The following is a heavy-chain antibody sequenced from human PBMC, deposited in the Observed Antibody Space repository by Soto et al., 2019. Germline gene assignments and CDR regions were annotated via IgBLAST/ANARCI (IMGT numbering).Heavy chain of an antibody. J-gene: IGHJ5*02. V-gene: IGHV1-69*13. CDR3: ARGHDYGGNPRYRWFDP. CDR2: IIPIFGTA. CDR1: GGTFSSYA. Sequence: SVKVSCKASGGTFSSYAISWVRQAPGQGLEWMGGIIPIFGTANYAQKFQGRVTITADESTSTAYMELSSLRSEDTAVYYCARGHDYGGNPRYRWFDPWGQGTLVTVS. D-gene: IGHD4-17*01.